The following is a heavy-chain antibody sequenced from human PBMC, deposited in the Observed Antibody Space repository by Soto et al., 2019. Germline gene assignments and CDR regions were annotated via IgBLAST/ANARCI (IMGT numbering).Heavy chain of an antibody. CDR1: GGSISSYY. CDR2: IYYSGGT. D-gene: IGHD2-21*01. CDR3: ARLATVMSPEYNCFDP. J-gene: IGHJ5*02. V-gene: IGHV4-59*08. Sequence: QVQLQESGPGLVKPSETLSLTCTVSGGSISSYYWSWLRQPPGKGLEWIGYIYYSGGTNYNPSLTSRATISVDTSKNHFSLKLSSVTAADTAVYYCARLATVMSPEYNCFDPWGQGTLVTVSS.